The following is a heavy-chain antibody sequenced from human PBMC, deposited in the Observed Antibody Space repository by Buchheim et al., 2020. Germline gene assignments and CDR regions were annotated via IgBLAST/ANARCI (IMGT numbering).Heavy chain of an antibody. J-gene: IGHJ4*02. Sequence: QVQLQESGPGLVKPSETLSLTCTVSGASISHYHWSWIRQSAGKGLEWIGRYHRTGITDYNPSLRSRVTISVDTSKNQFSLKLRSVTAADTAVYYCVRHGGRVTPFDYWGQGTL. D-gene: IGHD2-21*02. CDR1: GASISHYH. CDR3: VRHGGRVTPFDY. CDR2: YHRTGIT. V-gene: IGHV4-4*07.